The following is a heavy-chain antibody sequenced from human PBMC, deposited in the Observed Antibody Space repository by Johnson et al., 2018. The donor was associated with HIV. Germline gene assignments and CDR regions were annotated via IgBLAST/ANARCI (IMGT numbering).Heavy chain of an antibody. V-gene: IGHV3-33*01. D-gene: IGHD5-24*01. CDR3: ARGDRDGYNLRDDAFDI. CDR1: GFTFSNYG. CDR2: IWYDGSNK. J-gene: IGHJ3*02. Sequence: QVQLVESGGGVVQPGRSLRLSCAASGFTFSNYGMHWVRQAPGKGLEWVAVIWYDGSNKYYADSVKGRFTISRDNSKNTLYLQMNSLRAEDTAVYYCARGDRDGYNLRDDAFDIWGQGTMVTVSS.